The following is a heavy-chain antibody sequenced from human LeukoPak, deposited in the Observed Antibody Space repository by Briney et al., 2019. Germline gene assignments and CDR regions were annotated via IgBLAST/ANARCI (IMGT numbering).Heavy chain of an antibody. V-gene: IGHV4-34*01. CDR2: INHSGST. CDR1: GGSFSGYY. D-gene: IGHD3-3*01. CDR3: ALNYDFWSGHYGMDV. J-gene: IGHJ6*02. Sequence: SETLSLTCAVYGGSFSGYYWSWIRQPPGKGLEWIGEINHSGSTNYNPSLESRVTISVDTSKNQFSLKLSSVTAADTAVYYCALNYDFWSGHYGMDVWGQGTTVTVSS.